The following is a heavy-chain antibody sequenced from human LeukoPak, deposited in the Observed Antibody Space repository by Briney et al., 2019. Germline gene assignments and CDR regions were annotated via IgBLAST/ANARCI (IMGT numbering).Heavy chain of an antibody. CDR3: ARGGRYQLPTPLKN. Sequence: PGGSLRLSCAASGFTFSDYYMSWHRQAPGKGLEWVSYISSSGSTIYYADSVKGRFTISRDNAKNSLYLQMNSLRAEDTAVYYCARGGRYQLPTPLKNWGQGTLVTVSS. D-gene: IGHD2-2*01. CDR1: GFTFSDYY. V-gene: IGHV3-11*01. J-gene: IGHJ4*02. CDR2: ISSSGSTI.